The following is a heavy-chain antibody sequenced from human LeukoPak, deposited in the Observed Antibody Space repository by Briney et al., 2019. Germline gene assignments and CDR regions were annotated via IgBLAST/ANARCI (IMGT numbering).Heavy chain of an antibody. V-gene: IGHV1-8*01. CDR2: MNPNSGYT. CDR1: GYTFTSYD. Sequence: ASVNVSCKASGYTFTSYDINWVRQATGQGLEWMGWMNPNSGYTGYAQKFQGRVTITRDTSASTAYMELSSLRSEDTAVYYCATGVIQFFDYWGQGTLVTVSS. CDR3: ATGVIQFFDY. D-gene: IGHD3-16*02. J-gene: IGHJ4*02.